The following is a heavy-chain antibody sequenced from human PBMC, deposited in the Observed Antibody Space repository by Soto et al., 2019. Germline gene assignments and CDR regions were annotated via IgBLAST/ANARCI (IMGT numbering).Heavy chain of an antibody. CDR1: GFTFSTYW. Sequence: GGSLRLSCAASGFTFSTYWMDWVRQTPGKGLEWVANINQDGSEKNYVDSVKGRFTISRDNAQNTLYLQMNSLTAEDSALYYCSRSLDSWGQGTLVTVSS. CDR3: SRSLDS. J-gene: IGHJ4*02. CDR2: INQDGSEK. V-gene: IGHV3-7*01.